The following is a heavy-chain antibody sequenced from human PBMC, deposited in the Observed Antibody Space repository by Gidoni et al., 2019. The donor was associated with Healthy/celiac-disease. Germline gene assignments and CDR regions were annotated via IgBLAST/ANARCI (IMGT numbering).Heavy chain of an antibody. Sequence: QVQLVESGGGVVQPGRSLRLSCPASGFTFSSYGMHWVRQAPGKGLEWVSVISYDGSNKYYADSVKGRFTISRDNSKNTLYLQMNSLRAEDTAVYYCAKDFDMSDQEGDFDYWGQGTLVTVSS. CDR2: ISYDGSNK. CDR3: AKDFDMSDQEGDFDY. V-gene: IGHV3-30*18. D-gene: IGHD2-21*02. CDR1: GFTFSSYG. J-gene: IGHJ4*02.